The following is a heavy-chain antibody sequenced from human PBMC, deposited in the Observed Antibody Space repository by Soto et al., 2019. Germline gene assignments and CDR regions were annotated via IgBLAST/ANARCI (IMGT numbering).Heavy chain of an antibody. CDR3: ARYSSNWFQTEGMDV. V-gene: IGHV1-46*01. J-gene: IGHJ6*02. Sequence: GASVKVSCKASGYTFTSYYMHWVRQAPGQGLEWMGIINPSGGSTSYAQKFQGRVTMTRDTSTSTVYMELSSLRSEDTAVYYCARYSSNWFQTEGMDVWGQGTTVTVS. D-gene: IGHD6-13*01. CDR1: GYTFTSYY. CDR2: INPSGGST.